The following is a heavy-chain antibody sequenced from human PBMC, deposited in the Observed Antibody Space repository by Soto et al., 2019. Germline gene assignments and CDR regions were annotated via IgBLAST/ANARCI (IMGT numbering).Heavy chain of an antibody. D-gene: IGHD1-26*01. V-gene: IGHV1-3*01. J-gene: IGHJ4*02. Sequence: ASVKVSCKASGYIFTNYAIHWVRQAPGQRPEWMAWINVGNGDTKYSQQIQGRVTITRDTSASTAYMELSSLRSEDTAVYYCARDVNGIVGATYFDYWGQGALVTVSS. CDR1: GYIFTNYA. CDR2: INVGNGDT. CDR3: ARDVNGIVGATYFDY.